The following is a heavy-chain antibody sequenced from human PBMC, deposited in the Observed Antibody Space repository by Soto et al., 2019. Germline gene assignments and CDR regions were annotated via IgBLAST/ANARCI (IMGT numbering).Heavy chain of an antibody. J-gene: IGHJ3*02. V-gene: IGHV3-30*02. CDR2: IWYDGSNK. D-gene: IGHD2-15*01. CDR3: AKGDCSGGSCYFSAFDI. Sequence: GGSLRLSCAASGFTFSSYGMHWVRQAPGKGLEWVAVIWYDGSNKYYADSVKGRFTISRDNSKNTLFLQMNSLRAEDTAVYFCAKGDCSGGSCYFSAFDIWGQETMVTVSS. CDR1: GFTFSSYG.